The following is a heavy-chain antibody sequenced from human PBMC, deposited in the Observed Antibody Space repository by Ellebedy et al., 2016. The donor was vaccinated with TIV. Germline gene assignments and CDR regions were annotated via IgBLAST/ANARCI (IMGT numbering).Heavy chain of an antibody. CDR2: CNSDGSST. D-gene: IGHD6-13*01. V-gene: IGHV3-74*01. CDR1: GITFSSYW. Sequence: GESLKISCAASGITFSSYWMHWVRQAPGKGLVWVSRCNSDGSSTTYADSVKGRFTISRDNAKHTLYLQMNSLRGEDTAVYYCVSSSPVIYYWGQGTLVTVSS. CDR3: VSSSPVIYY. J-gene: IGHJ4*02.